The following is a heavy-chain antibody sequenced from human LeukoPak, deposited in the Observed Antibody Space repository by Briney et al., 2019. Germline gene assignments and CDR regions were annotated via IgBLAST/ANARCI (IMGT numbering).Heavy chain of an antibody. CDR1: GGSINSYY. D-gene: IGHD5-12*01. Sequence: SETLSLTCTVSGGSINSYYWNWFRQPPGKGLEWIGYTHYSGTTNYNSSLKSRVIISLDTSKDQFSLKLSSVTAADTAMYYCARQEYSGYDRSFDYWGQGTLVTVSS. CDR2: THYSGTT. V-gene: IGHV4-59*01. CDR3: ARQEYSGYDRSFDY. J-gene: IGHJ4*02.